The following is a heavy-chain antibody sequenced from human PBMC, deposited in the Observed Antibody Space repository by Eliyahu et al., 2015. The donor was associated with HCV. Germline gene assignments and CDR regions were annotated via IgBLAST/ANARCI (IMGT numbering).Heavy chain of an antibody. J-gene: IGHJ5*02. Sequence: QPPGKGLEWIGYIHYSGSTNQNPSLKSRVTISLDTSKNQFSLNLTSVTAADTAVYYCASGGGGIAVAGTGGWFDPWGRGTLVTVSS. D-gene: IGHD6-19*01. CDR3: ASGGGGIAVAGTGGWFDP. CDR2: IHYSGST. V-gene: IGHV4-59*01.